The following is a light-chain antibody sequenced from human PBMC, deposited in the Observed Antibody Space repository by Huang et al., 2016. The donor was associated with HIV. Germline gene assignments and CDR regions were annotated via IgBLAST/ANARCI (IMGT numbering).Light chain of an antibody. CDR2: LSS. CDR3: MQALQNPRT. Sequence: IVMTQSPLSLPVTPGVPASISCRSSQSLLHTNGSSSVDWYLQKPGQSPQLLSYLSSNRASGVPDRFSGSGSVLDFTLKISSVEAEDVGIYYCMQALQNPRTFGQGTRLEIK. V-gene: IGKV2-28*01. CDR1: QSLLHTNGSSS. J-gene: IGKJ5*01.